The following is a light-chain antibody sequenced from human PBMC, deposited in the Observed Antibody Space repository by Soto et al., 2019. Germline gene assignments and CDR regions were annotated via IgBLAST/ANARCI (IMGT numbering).Light chain of an antibody. CDR3: QQYTSYPWT. Sequence: DIQMTQSPSSLSASVGDRVTITCRASQTITNYLNWYQQQSGKAPKLLIYATDTLQSGVPSRFSGSGSGTDYTLTISSLQPDDFATYYCQQYTSYPWTFGQGTKVEIK. V-gene: IGKV1-39*01. CDR2: ATD. J-gene: IGKJ1*01. CDR1: QTITNY.